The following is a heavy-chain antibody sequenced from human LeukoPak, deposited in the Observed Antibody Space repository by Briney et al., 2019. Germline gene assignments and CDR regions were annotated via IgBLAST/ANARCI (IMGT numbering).Heavy chain of an antibody. CDR3: ARVDYYDSSGYSFFDAFDI. V-gene: IGHV4-34*09. J-gene: IGHJ3*02. Sequence: NPSETLSLTCAVYGGSFSGYYWSWIRQPPGKGLEWIGEINHSGSTNYNPSLKSRVTISVDTSKNQFSLKLSSVTAADTAVYYCARVDYYDSSGYSFFDAFDIWGQGTMVTVSS. CDR2: INHSGST. D-gene: IGHD3-22*01. CDR1: GGSFSGYY.